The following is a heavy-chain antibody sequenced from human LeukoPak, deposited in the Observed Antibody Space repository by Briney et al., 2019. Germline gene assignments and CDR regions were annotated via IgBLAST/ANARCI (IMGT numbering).Heavy chain of an antibody. CDR3: ARTALPDLDY. D-gene: IGHD3-3*01. V-gene: IGHV3-30*19. Sequence: GRSLRLSRAASGFTFSTYGMHWVRQPPGKGLEWVGFMYYGGSYKYYADSAKGGFTISRDTSTHAPYLQMNSLRVENTAVYYCARTALPDLDYWGQGTLVTVSS. CDR2: MYYGGSYK. J-gene: IGHJ4*02. CDR1: GFTFSTYG.